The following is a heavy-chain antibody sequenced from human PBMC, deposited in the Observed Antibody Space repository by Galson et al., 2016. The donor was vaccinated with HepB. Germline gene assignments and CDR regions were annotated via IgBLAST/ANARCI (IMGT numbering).Heavy chain of an antibody. Sequence: SLRLSCAASGFTYGNYAMHWVRQVPGKGLEWVSSISWDGLASFYADSVKDRFTISRDNAKNSLFLDMNSLRAEDTAFYFCVKDHSPASYWFFDVWGRGTLVTVSS. D-gene: IGHD3-10*01. CDR3: VKDHSPASYWFFDV. J-gene: IGHJ2*01. CDR2: ISWDGLAS. V-gene: IGHV3-9*01. CDR1: GFTYGNYA.